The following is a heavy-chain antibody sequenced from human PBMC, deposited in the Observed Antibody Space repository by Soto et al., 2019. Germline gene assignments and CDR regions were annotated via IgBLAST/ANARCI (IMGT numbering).Heavy chain of an antibody. D-gene: IGHD2-15*01. V-gene: IGHV1-8*01. CDR2: MNPNSGNT. CDR3: ARVLDIVVVVAAGYAFDI. J-gene: IGHJ3*02. Sequence: QVPLVQSGAEVKKPGASVKVSCKASGYTFTSYDINWVRQATGQGLEWMGWMNPNSGNTGYAQKFQGRVTMTRNTSISTAYMELSSLRSEDTAVYYCARVLDIVVVVAAGYAFDIWGQGTMVTVSS. CDR1: GYTFTSYD.